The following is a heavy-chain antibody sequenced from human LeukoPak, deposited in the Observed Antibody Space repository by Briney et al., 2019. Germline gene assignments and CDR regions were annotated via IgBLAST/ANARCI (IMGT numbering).Heavy chain of an antibody. CDR1: GYSFTSYW. CDR2: IYPGDSDT. V-gene: IGHV5-51*01. D-gene: IGHD1-26*01. CDR3: ARLEWELLAYYYYMDV. J-gene: IGHJ6*03. Sequence: LGESLKISCKGSGYSFTSYWIGGVRQMHGKGLEWMGIIYPGDSDTRYSPSFQGQVTISADKSISTAYLQWSSLKASDTAMYYCARLEWELLAYYYYMDVWGKGTTVTVSS.